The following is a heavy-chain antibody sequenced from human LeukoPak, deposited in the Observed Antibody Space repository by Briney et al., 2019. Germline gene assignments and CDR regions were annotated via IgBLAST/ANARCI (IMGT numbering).Heavy chain of an antibody. CDR2: ISGSGGST. CDR3: VPRKEWSCYMGL. V-gene: IGHV3-23*01. D-gene: IGHD3-3*01. CDR1: GFTFSSYA. J-gene: IGHJ6*03. Sequence: GGSLRLSCAASGFTFSSYAMSWVRQAPGKGLEWVSDISGSGGSTYYADSVKGRFTISRDNSKNTLYLQMNSLRAEDTAVYYCVPRKEWSCYMGLWGKGTTVSVSS.